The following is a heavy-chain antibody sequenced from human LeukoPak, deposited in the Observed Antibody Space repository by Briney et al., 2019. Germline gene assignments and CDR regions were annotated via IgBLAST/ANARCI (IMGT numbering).Heavy chain of an antibody. V-gene: IGHV3-21*04. J-gene: IGHJ4*02. CDR3: AKARGLDYGDYVIFDY. CDR2: ITSSSSYI. CDR1: GFTFSSYS. D-gene: IGHD4-17*01. Sequence: GGSLRLSCAASGFTFSSYSMNWVRQAPGKGLEWVSSITSSSSYIYYADSVKGRFTISRDNSKNTLYLQVNSLRAEDTAIYYCAKARGLDYGDYVIFDYWGQGTLVTVSS.